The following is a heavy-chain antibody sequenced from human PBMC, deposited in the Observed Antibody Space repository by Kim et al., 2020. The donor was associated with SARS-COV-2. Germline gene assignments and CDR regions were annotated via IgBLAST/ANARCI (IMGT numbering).Heavy chain of an antibody. D-gene: IGHD1-26*01. CDR3: ARGKSGSYHLYNFDY. V-gene: IGHV1-69*01. J-gene: IGHJ4*02. Sequence: TQKIQGRVTITADEPTSTAYMELSSLRSDDTAVYYCARGKSGSYHLYNFDYWGQGTLVTVSS.